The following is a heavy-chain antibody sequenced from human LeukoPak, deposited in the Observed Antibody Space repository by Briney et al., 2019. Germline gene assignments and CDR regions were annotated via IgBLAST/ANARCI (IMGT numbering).Heavy chain of an antibody. V-gene: IGHV1-69*01. CDR2: IIPIFGTA. J-gene: IGHJ3*02. CDR1: GGTFSSYA. D-gene: IGHD2-2*01. Sequence: SVKVSCKASGGTFSSYAISWVRQAPGQGLEWMGGIIPIFGTANCAQKLQGRVTITADESTSTAYMELSSLRSEDTAVYYCARFRWCTSCFAFDIWGQGTMVTVSS. CDR3: ARFRWCTSCFAFDI.